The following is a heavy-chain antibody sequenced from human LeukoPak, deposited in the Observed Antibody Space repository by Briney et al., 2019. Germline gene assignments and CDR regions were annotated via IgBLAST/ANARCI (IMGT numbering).Heavy chain of an antibody. CDR1: GYTFTSYG. CDR2: INPSGGST. Sequence: GASVKVSCKASGYTFTSYGISWVRQAPGQGLEWMGIINPSGGSTSYAQKFQGRVTMTRDTSTSTVYMELRSLRSEDTAVYYCASLSPGIAAAGTGDYYWGQGTLVTVSS. CDR3: ASLSPGIAAAGTGDYY. D-gene: IGHD6-13*01. V-gene: IGHV1-46*01. J-gene: IGHJ4*02.